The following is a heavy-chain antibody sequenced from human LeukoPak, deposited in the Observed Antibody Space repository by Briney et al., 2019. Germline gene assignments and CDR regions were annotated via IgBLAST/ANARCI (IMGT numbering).Heavy chain of an antibody. CDR1: GFTFSSYG. CDR2: IQFDGSNE. V-gene: IGHV3-30*02. Sequence: GGSLRLSCAASGFTFSSYGMHWVRQAPGKGLEWVAYIQFDGSNEQYADSVKGRFSISRDSSKNILYLQMNSLRAEDTAVYYCAKAYSSGWYGRAFDIWGQGTMVTVSS. J-gene: IGHJ3*02. CDR3: AKAYSSGWYGRAFDI. D-gene: IGHD6-19*01.